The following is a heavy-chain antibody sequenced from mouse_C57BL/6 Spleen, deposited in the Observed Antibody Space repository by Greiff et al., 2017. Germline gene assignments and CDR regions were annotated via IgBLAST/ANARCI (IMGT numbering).Heavy chain of an antibody. J-gene: IGHJ3*01. V-gene: IGHV1-5*01. CDR1: GYTFTSYW. CDR3: TRGDYGSSYGFAY. Sequence: EVKLVESGTVLARPGASVKMSCKTSGYTFTSYWMHWVKQRPGQGLEWIGAIYPGNSDTSYNQKFKGKAKLTAVTSASTAYMELSSLTNEDSAVYYCTRGDYGSSYGFAYWGQGTLVTVSA. D-gene: IGHD1-1*01. CDR2: IYPGNSDT.